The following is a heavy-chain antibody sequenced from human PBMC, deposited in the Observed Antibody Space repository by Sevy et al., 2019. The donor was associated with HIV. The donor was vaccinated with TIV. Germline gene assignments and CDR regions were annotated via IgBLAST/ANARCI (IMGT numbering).Heavy chain of an antibody. J-gene: IGHJ4*02. V-gene: IGHV3-23*01. CDR1: GXXFSSYA. Sequence: GGSLRLSCAASGXXFSSYAMSWVRQAPGKGLEWVSAISGSGGSTYYADSVKGRFTISRDNSKNTLYLQMNSLRAEDTAVDYCATRVGRNYDSSGXSQXWXQGTLVTVSS. D-gene: IGHD3-22*01. CDR3: ATRVGRNYDSSGXSQX. CDR2: ISGSGGST.